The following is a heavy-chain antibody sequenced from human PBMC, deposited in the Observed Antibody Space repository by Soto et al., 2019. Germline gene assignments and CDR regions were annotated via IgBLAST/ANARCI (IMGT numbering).Heavy chain of an antibody. CDR3: ARKGARTSQTGWFDP. J-gene: IGHJ5*02. Sequence: AETLSLTYAVSCGSTSSSNWWGWLPQPQGKGMEWIGEIYHSGSTNYNPSLKSRVTISVDKSKNQFSLKLSSVTAADTSVYYCARKGARTSQTGWFDPWGQGTLVTVSS. V-gene: IGHV4-4*02. D-gene: IGHD2-15*01. CDR1: CGSTSSSNW. CDR2: IYHSGST.